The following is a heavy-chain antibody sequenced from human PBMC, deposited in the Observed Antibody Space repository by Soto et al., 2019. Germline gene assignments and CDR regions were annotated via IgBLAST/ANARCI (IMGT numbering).Heavy chain of an antibody. J-gene: IGHJ2*01. V-gene: IGHV3-11*05. Sequence: QVQLVESGGGLVKPGGSLRLSCAASGFTFSDYYMSWIRQAPGKGLEWVSYISSSSSYTNYADSVKGRFTISRDNAKNALYLQMNGLRDEDTAVYHCARTIAAAGGRRSFELWGRGTLVTVSS. CDR2: ISSSSSYT. D-gene: IGHD6-13*01. CDR3: ARTIAAAGGRRSFEL. CDR1: GFTFSDYY.